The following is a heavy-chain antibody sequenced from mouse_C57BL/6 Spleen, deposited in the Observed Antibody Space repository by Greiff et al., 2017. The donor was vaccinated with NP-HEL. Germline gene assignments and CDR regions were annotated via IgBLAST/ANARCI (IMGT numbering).Heavy chain of an antibody. CDR2: IYPRSGDT. J-gene: IGHJ4*01. CDR1: GYTFTSYG. V-gene: IGHV1-81*01. Sequence: QVQLQQSGAELARPGASVKLSCKASGYTFTSYGMSWVKQRPGQGLEWIGEIYPRSGDTYYNEKFKGKATLTADKSSSTAYMELRSLTSADSAVYVCARKNWSYAMDYWGQGTSVTVSS. CDR3: ARKNWSYAMDY.